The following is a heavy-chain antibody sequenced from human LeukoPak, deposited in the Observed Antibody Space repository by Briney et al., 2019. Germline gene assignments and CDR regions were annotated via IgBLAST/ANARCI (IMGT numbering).Heavy chain of an antibody. Sequence: SETLSLTCAVYGGSFSGYYWSWIRQPPGKGLEWIGEINHSGSTNYNPSLKSRATISVDTSKHQFSLKLSSVTAADTAVYYCARAPIVVVPAAGTGWFDPWGQGTLVTVSS. J-gene: IGHJ5*02. CDR1: GGSFSGYY. V-gene: IGHV4-34*01. D-gene: IGHD2-2*01. CDR3: ARAPIVVVPAAGTGWFDP. CDR2: INHSGST.